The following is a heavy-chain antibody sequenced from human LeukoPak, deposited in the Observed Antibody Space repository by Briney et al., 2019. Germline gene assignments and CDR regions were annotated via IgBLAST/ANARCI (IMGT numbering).Heavy chain of an antibody. Sequence: AETLSLTCTASGGSISSYYWSWIRQPAGKGLEWIGRIYTSGSTNYNPSLKSRVTMSVDTSKNQFSLKLSSVTAADTAVYYCARSMHITMVLGVIINPSYYFDYWGQGTQVTVSS. CDR3: ARSMHITMVLGVIINPSYYFDY. D-gene: IGHD3-10*01. J-gene: IGHJ4*02. CDR2: IYTSGST. CDR1: GGSISSYY. V-gene: IGHV4-4*07.